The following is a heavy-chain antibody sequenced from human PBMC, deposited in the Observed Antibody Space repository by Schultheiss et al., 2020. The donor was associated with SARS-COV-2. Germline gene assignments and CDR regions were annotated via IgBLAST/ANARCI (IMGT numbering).Heavy chain of an antibody. V-gene: IGHV4-34*01. D-gene: IGHD6-13*01. CDR3: ARGPFIRYSSSWYSVPMAFDI. CDR2: IYYSGST. CDR1: GGSFSGYY. Sequence: SETLSLTCAVYGGSFSGYYWSWIRQPPGKGLEWIGYIYYSGSTNYNPSLKSRVTISVDTSKNQFSLKLSSVTAADTAVYYCARGPFIRYSSSWYSVPMAFDIWGQGTMVTVSS. J-gene: IGHJ3*02.